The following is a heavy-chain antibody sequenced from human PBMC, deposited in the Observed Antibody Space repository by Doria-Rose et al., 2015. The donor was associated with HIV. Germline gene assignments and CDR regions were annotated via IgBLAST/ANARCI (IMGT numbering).Heavy chain of an antibody. CDR2: IFTDDER. CDR3: ARIKSSRWYHKYYFDF. CDR1: GVSLSSPGMG. V-gene: IGHV2-26*01. D-gene: IGHD6-13*01. Sequence: QVTLKESGPVLVKPTETLTLTCTVSGVSLSSPGMGVSWIRRPPGKALEWLANIFTDDERSYKTSLKTRLTISRATSKSQVVLTMTDMDPVDTATYYCARIKSSRWYHKYYFDFWGQGTLVIVSA. J-gene: IGHJ4*02.